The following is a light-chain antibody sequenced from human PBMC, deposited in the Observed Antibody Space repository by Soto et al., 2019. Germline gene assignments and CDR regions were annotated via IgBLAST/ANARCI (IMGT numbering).Light chain of an antibody. CDR3: QHYNSYSEA. Sequence: DIQMTQSPSTLSGSVGDRVTITCRASQTISSWLAWYQQKPGKAPKLLIYKASTLKSGVTSRFSGSGSGTEFTPTISSLQPDDFATYYCQHYNSYSEAFGQGTKVELK. CDR2: KAS. V-gene: IGKV1-5*03. J-gene: IGKJ1*01. CDR1: QTISSW.